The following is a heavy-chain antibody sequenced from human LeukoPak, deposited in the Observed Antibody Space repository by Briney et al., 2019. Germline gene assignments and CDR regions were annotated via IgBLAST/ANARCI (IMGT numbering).Heavy chain of an antibody. J-gene: IGHJ3*02. D-gene: IGHD6-19*01. V-gene: IGHV4-39*07. CDR2: IYYSGST. CDR3: ARASSGWADAFDI. CDR1: GGSISRNSYY. Sequence: SETLSLTCTVSGGSISRNSYYWGWIRQPPGKGLEWIGSIYYSGSTYYNPSLKSRVTISVDTSKNQFSLKLSSVTAADTAVYYCARASSGWADAFDIWGQGTMVTVSS.